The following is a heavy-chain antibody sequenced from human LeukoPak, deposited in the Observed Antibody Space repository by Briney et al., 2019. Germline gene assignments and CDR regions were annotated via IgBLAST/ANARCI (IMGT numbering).Heavy chain of an antibody. CDR1: GFTFSDYW. J-gene: IGHJ5*02. D-gene: IGHD3-10*01. CDR3: ARVRYYGSGQNNWFDH. CDR2: INSDESST. Sequence: PGGSLRLSCAASGFTFSDYWMHWVRQSPGKGLVWVSRINSDESSTDYADSVKGRLTISRDNAKNTLYLQMNSLRAEDTAIYYCARVRYYGSGQNNWFDHWGQGTLVTVSS. V-gene: IGHV3-74*01.